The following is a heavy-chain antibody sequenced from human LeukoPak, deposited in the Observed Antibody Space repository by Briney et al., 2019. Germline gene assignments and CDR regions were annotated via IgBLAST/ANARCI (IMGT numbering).Heavy chain of an antibody. D-gene: IGHD6-6*01. Sequence: PSETLSLTCSVSGGSISNTPYQWGWIRQPPGKGLDWIGTIYYTGFTYYNPSLKSRVTISLDTSKNQFSLWLNSVTAADTAVYYCARGLGHSQPRSSSSSRMTIYYYYMDVWGKGATVTVSS. CDR3: ARGLGHSQPRSSSSSRMTIYYYYMDV. J-gene: IGHJ6*03. CDR2: IYYTGFT. V-gene: IGHV4-39*07. CDR1: GGSISNTPYQ.